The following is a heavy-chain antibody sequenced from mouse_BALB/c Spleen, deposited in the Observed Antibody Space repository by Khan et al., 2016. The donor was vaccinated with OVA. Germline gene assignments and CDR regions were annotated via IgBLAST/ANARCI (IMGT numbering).Heavy chain of an antibody. CDR1: GFTFSTYG. CDR2: VSTGGSYT. J-gene: IGHJ3*01. V-gene: IGHV5-6*01. CDR3: TRLAYYYDSEGFAY. Sequence: EVQRVESGGDLVKPGGSLKLSCAASGFTFSTYGMSWVRQTPDKRLEWVATVSTGGSYTYYPDSVKGRFTISRDNGKNTLYLQIRALKSEATAMFSCTRLAYYYDSEGFAYWGQGTLVTVSA. D-gene: IGHD1-1*01.